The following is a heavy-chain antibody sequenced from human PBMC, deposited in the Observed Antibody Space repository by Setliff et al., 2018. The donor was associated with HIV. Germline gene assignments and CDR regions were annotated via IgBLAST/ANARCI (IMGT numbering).Heavy chain of an antibody. J-gene: IGHJ4*02. CDR2: IKQDGSEK. Sequence: WIRQPPGKGLEWVANIKQDGSEKYYVDSVKGRFTISRDNSKNTLYLQMNSLRAEDTAVYYCRTGYCGSSGLYLDYWGQGTLVTVSS. V-gene: IGHV3-7*01. D-gene: IGHD2-2*01. CDR3: RTGYCGSSGLYLDY.